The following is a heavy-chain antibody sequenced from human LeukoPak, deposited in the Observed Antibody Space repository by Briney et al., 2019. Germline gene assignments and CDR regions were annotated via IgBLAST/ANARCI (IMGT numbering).Heavy chain of an antibody. J-gene: IGHJ4*02. D-gene: IGHD2-2*01. V-gene: IGHV3-21*01. CDR2: IGTAGNYI. CDR1: GFTFSGYT. CDR3: ATNLFCASASCL. Sequence: PGGSLRLSCAASGFTFSGYTMNWVRQAPGKGLEWLSSIGTAGNYIFYADSVQGRFTISRDNANDSLYLEMKSLRVEDTATYYCATNLFCASASCLWGQGTLVTVSS.